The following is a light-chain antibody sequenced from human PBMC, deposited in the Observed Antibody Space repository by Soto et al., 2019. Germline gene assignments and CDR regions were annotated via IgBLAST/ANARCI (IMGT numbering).Light chain of an antibody. CDR1: QSISNW. J-gene: IGKJ1*01. CDR2: DVS. CDR3: QQYNSSVE. Sequence: DIQMTQSPSTLSASVGDRVTITCRASQSISNWLAWYQQRPGKAPKLLIYDVSTLESGVPSRFSGSGSGTEFTLTISCLQPDDFATYYCQQYNSSVEFGQGTNVEIK. V-gene: IGKV1-5*01.